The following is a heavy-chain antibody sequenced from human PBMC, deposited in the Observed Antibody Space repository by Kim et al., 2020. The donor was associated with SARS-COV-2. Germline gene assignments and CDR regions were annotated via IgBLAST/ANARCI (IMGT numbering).Heavy chain of an antibody. CDR1: GYIFTNFA. J-gene: IGHJ4*02. Sequence: ASVKVSCKASGYIFTNFAMNWVRQAPGQRLEWMGWINTGDGDTKYSQKFQGRVTMTRDTSASTAYMELSSLTSEDTAVYYCASRPGIAVAGFDYWGQGILVTVSS. CDR2: INTGDGDT. D-gene: IGHD6-19*01. V-gene: IGHV1-3*04. CDR3: ASRPGIAVAGFDY.